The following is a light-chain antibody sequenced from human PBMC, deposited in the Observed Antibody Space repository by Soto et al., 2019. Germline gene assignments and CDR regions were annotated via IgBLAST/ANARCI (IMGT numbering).Light chain of an antibody. Sequence: EIVVTQCTATPSVSPGERATLSCRASQSVSSYLAWYQQKPGLPPRLLIYDASTRATGIPDRFSGSGSGTDFTLTISSLQSADFAVYYCQQYSNWPPLYTFGRGTKLE. V-gene: IGKV3-15*01. J-gene: IGKJ2*01. CDR2: DAS. CDR3: QQYSNWPPLYT. CDR1: QSVSSY.